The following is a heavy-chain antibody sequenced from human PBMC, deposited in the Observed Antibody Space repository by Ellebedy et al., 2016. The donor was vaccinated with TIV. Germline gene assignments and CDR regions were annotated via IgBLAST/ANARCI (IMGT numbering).Heavy chain of an antibody. D-gene: IGHD3-16*02. CDR1: GFTFSSYA. Sequence: PGGSLRLSCAASGFTFSSYAMSWVRQAPGKGLEWVSVISDSGGSTYYADSVKGRFTNSRDNSKNTLYLQMNSLRVEDTAVYYCAKATYMITFGGLIVRYPNYFDYWGQGTLVTVSS. V-gene: IGHV3-23*01. CDR2: ISDSGGST. J-gene: IGHJ4*02. CDR3: AKATYMITFGGLIVRYPNYFDY.